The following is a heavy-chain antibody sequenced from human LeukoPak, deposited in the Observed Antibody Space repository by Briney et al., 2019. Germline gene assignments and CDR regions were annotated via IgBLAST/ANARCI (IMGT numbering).Heavy chain of an antibody. D-gene: IGHD4-17*01. Sequence: SGPTLVKPTQTLTLTCTFSGFSLSTSGVGVGWIRQPSGKALEWLALIYWNDDKRYSPSLKSRLTITNDTSKNQVVLTMTNMDPVDTATYYCAHSGTVTTPHDAFDIWGQGTMVTVSS. V-gene: IGHV2-5*01. CDR1: GFSLSTSGVG. CDR2: IYWNDDK. CDR3: AHSGTVTTPHDAFDI. J-gene: IGHJ3*02.